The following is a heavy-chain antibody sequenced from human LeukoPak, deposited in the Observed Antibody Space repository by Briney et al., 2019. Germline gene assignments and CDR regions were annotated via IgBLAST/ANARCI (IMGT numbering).Heavy chain of an antibody. CDR3: ARELSVAGHKNWFDP. V-gene: IGHV1-69*13. J-gene: IGHJ5*02. CDR2: VTPIFGTA. CDR1: GGTFSRFT. Sequence: SVKVSCKASGGTFSRFTISWVRQAPGQGFEWMGGVTPIFGTANFAQRFQGRVSITADESTSTAFMELRSLRSDDTAVYYCARELSVAGHKNWFDPWGQGTLVTVSS. D-gene: IGHD6-19*01.